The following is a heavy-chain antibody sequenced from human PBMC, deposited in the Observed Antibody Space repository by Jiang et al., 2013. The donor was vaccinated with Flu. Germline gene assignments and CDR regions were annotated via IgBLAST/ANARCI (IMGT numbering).Heavy chain of an antibody. Sequence: NWIRQSPSRGLEWLGRTYYRSKWXNDYAVSVKSRITINPDTSKNQFSLQLNSVTPEDTAVYYCARGGYDSSGYYYGYYYYYMDVWGKGTTVTVSS. CDR2: TYYRSKWXN. CDR3: ARGGYDSSGYYYGYYYYYMDV. J-gene: IGHJ6*03. V-gene: IGHV6-1*01. D-gene: IGHD3-22*01.